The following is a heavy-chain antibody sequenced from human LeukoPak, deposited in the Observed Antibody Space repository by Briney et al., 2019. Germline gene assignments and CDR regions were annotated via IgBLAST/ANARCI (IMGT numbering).Heavy chain of an antibody. CDR2: INHSGST. CDR1: GGSFSGYY. J-gene: IGHJ6*03. D-gene: IGHD3-16*01. Sequence: SETLSLTCAVYGGSFSGYYWSWIRQPPGKGLEWIGEINHSGSTNYNPSLKSRVTISVDTSKNQFSLRLSSVTAADTAMYYCAREKIGTGTVLGKDYYYMDVWGKGTTVTVSS. CDR3: AREKIGTGTVLGKDYYYMDV. V-gene: IGHV4-34*01.